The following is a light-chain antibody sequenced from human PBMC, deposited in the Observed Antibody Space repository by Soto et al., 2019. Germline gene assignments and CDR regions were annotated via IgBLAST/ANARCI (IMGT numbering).Light chain of an antibody. Sequence: IVLTQSPGTLSLSPGERATLSCRASQSVNRRSLAWYQQKPGQAPRLLISTISNRATGIPDRFNGSGSGADFTLTISRLEPEDFAVYYCQQYDNSRTFGQGTKVEIK. CDR3: QQYDNSRT. CDR1: QSVNRRS. CDR2: TIS. J-gene: IGKJ1*01. V-gene: IGKV3-20*01.